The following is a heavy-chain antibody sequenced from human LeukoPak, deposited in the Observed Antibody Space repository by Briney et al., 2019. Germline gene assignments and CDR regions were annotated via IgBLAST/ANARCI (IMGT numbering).Heavy chain of an antibody. Sequence: PSQTLSLTCTVSGGPISSGDYYWSWIRQPPGKGLEWIGYIYYSGSTYYNPSLKSRVTISVDTFKNQFSLKLSSVTAADTAVYYCARSRAAGQEHDAFDIWGQGTMVTVSS. CDR3: ARSRAAGQEHDAFDI. D-gene: IGHD6-13*01. CDR2: IYYSGST. J-gene: IGHJ3*02. CDR1: GGPISSGDYY. V-gene: IGHV4-30-4*08.